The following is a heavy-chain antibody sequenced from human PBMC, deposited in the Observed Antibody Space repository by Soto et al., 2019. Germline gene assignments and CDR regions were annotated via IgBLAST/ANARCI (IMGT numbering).Heavy chain of an antibody. Sequence: SETLSLTCTVSGGSMRNYFWTWIRQPPGKGLEWIGYIHYSGTTSFFPSYNPSLRSRVTISEDTSKNQFSLKLLSVTTADTAVYFCAAGEASSRNLAPYYLDFWGQGTLVTVSS. CDR2: IHYSGTT. D-gene: IGHD6-13*01. V-gene: IGHV4-59*01. CDR3: AAGEASSRNLAPYYLDF. CDR1: GGSMRNYF. J-gene: IGHJ4*02.